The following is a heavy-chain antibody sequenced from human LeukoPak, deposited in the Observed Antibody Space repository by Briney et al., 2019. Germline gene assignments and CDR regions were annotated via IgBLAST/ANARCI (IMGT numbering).Heavy chain of an antibody. CDR2: ISDDGRSK. CDR3: AKRPSDYGDYVSYFDY. D-gene: IGHD4-17*01. J-gene: IGHJ4*02. V-gene: IGHV3-30*18. Sequence: HPGGSLRLSCAASGFSFISYGMHWVRQAPGKGLEWVGVISDDGRSKDYADSVKGRFTISGDNSKDTLYLQMNSLRAEDTAVYYCAKRPSDYGDYVSYFDYWGQGTLVTVSS. CDR1: GFSFISYG.